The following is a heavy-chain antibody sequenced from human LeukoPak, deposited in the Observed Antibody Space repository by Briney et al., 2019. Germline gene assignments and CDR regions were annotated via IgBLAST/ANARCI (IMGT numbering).Heavy chain of an antibody. CDR2: ISASNGYT. CDR1: GYTFTTYG. V-gene: IGHV1-18*01. D-gene: IGHD1-26*01. Sequence: ASVKVSCKTSGYTFTTYGITWVRQAPGQGLEWMGWISASNGYTNYAQKVQGRVTMTTDTSTSTAYMELRSLRSDDTAVYYCARDVGATTGDYWGQGTLVTVSS. J-gene: IGHJ4*02. CDR3: ARDVGATTGDY.